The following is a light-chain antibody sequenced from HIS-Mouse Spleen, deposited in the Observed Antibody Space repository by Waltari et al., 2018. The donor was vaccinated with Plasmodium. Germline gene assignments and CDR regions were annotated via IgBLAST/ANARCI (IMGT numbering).Light chain of an antibody. J-gene: IGLJ3*02. CDR3: YSTDSSGNHRV. CDR1: ALPKKY. V-gene: IGLV3-10*01. Sequence: SYELTQPPSVSVSPGQTARIPCSGDALPKKYAYWYQQKSGHAPVLVIYEDSKRPSGIPEGLPGSSSGTMATLTISGAQVEDEADYYCYSTDSSGNHRVFGGGTKLTVL. CDR2: EDS.